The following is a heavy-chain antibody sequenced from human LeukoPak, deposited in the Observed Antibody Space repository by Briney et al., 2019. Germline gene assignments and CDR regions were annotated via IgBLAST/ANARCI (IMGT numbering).Heavy chain of an antibody. J-gene: IGHJ5*02. V-gene: IGHV4-39*07. CDR3: ARSLGYCSGGSCFYTTNWFDP. D-gene: IGHD2-15*01. Sequence: SETLSLTCTVSGGSISSGSYYWSWIRQPAGKGLEWIGSIYHSGSTYYNPSLKGRVTISVDTSKSQFSLKLSSVTAADTAVYYCARSLGYCSGGSCFYTTNWFDPWGQGTLVTVSS. CDR2: IYHSGST. CDR1: GGSISSGSYY.